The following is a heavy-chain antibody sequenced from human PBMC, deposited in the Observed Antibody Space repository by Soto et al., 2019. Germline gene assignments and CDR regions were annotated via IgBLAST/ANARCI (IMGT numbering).Heavy chain of an antibody. Sequence: GESLKISCKGSGYSFTSYWIGWVRQMPGKGLEWMGIIYPGDSDTRYSPSFQGQVTISADKSISTAYLQWSSLKASDTAMYYCARQGPIRGHYYHYGMAVWGQGTTVTVSS. J-gene: IGHJ6*02. CDR3: ARQGPIRGHYYHYGMAV. D-gene: IGHD3-3*02. CDR1: GYSFTSYW. CDR2: IYPGDSDT. V-gene: IGHV5-51*01.